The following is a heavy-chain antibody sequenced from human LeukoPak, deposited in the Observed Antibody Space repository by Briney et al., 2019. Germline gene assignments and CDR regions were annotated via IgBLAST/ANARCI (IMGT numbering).Heavy chain of an antibody. Sequence: PSETLSLTCTVSGGSISSYYWSWIRQSPGKGLECIGYIHYTGSTNYNPSLKSRVTISVETSKNQFSLKLKSVTAADTAVYYCARDKDWDYYMDVWGKGTTVTISS. CDR3: ARDKDWDYYMDV. J-gene: IGHJ6*03. CDR1: GGSISSYY. CDR2: IHYTGST. D-gene: IGHD3/OR15-3a*01. V-gene: IGHV4-59*01.